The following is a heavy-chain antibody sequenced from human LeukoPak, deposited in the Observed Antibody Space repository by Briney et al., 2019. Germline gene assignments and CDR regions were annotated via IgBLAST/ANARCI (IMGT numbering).Heavy chain of an antibody. J-gene: IGHJ4*02. Sequence: SVKVSCKASRVTFSSYAISWVRQAPGQGLEWMGGIIPIFGTANYAQKFHGRVTITADKSTSTAYMELSSLRSEDTAVYYCARDKYSYGYRDSFDYWGQGTLVTVSS. CDR2: IIPIFGTA. V-gene: IGHV1-69*06. D-gene: IGHD5-18*01. CDR1: RVTFSSYA. CDR3: ARDKYSYGYRDSFDY.